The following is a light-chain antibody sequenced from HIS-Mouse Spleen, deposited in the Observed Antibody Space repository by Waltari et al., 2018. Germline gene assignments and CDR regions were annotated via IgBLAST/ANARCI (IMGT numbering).Light chain of an antibody. J-gene: IGLJ3*02. CDR3: CSYAGSSTWV. V-gene: IGLV2-23*02. CDR1: SSDVGGYNY. CDR2: EVS. Sequence: QSALTQPASVSGSPGQSITISCTGTSSDVGGYNYVSWYQQHPGKAPKLMIYEVSNRPSGVSNLFSGSKSGNTASLTISGLQAEDEADYYCCSYAGSSTWVFGGGTKLTVL.